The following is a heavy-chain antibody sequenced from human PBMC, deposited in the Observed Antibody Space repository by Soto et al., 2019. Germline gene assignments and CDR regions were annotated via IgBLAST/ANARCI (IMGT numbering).Heavy chain of an antibody. CDR2: IFYSGST. D-gene: IGHD2-15*01. J-gene: IGHJ4*02. Sequence: QVQLQESGPGLVKPSQTLSLTCSVSGGSISSGDYYWSWVRQHPGKGLEWIGYIFYSGSTYYNPSLKSRVTISVDTSKNQFSLKLSSVTAADTAVYYCARGGSGDIVVVAVIDYWGQGTLVTVSS. CDR1: GGSISSGDYY. CDR3: ARGGSGDIVVVAVIDY. V-gene: IGHV4-31*03.